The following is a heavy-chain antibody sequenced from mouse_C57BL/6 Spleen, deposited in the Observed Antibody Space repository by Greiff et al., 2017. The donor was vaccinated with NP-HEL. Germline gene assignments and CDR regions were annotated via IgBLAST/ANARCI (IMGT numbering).Heavy chain of an antibody. D-gene: IGHD2-2*01. J-gene: IGHJ4*01. CDR3: ARSEGVTTNAMDY. V-gene: IGHV1-4*01. CDR1: GYTFTSYT. Sequence: VKLMESGAELARPGASVKMSCKASGYTFTSYTMHWVKQRPGQGLEWIGYINPSSGYTKYNQKFKDKATLTADKSSSTAYMQLSSLTSEDSAVYYCARSEGVTTNAMDYWGQGTSVTVSS. CDR2: INPSSGYT.